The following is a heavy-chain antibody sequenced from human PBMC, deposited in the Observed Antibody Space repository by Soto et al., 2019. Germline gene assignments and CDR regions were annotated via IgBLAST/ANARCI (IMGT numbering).Heavy chain of an antibody. D-gene: IGHD3-10*01. CDR1: GGSFSGYY. Sequence: SETLSLTCAVYGGSFSGYYWSWIRQPPGKGLEWIGEINHSGSTNYNPSHKSRVTITVDTSKNQFSLKLSSVTAADTAVYYCASMVRGVSRFYYMDVWGKGTTVTVSS. CDR3: ASMVRGVSRFYYMDV. J-gene: IGHJ6*03. CDR2: INHSGST. V-gene: IGHV4-34*01.